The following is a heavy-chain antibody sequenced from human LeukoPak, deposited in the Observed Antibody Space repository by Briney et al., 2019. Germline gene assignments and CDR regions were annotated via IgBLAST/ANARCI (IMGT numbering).Heavy chain of an antibody. CDR1: GYTFTSYG. V-gene: IGHV1-18*01. D-gene: IGHD6-19*01. CDR3: ARDQVDSRVGRAVAVSFDY. CDR2: ISAYNGNT. Sequence: GASVSVSCTASGYTFTSYGISWVRQAPGQGLEGMGWISAYNGNTNYAQKLQGRVTMTTDTSTSTAYMELRSLRSDDTAVYYCARDQVDSRVGRAVAVSFDYWGQGTLVTVSS. J-gene: IGHJ4*02.